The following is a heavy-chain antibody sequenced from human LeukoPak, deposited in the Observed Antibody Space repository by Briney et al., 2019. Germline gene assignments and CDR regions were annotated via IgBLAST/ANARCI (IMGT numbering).Heavy chain of an antibody. CDR3: ARGLRGTWSLDDY. J-gene: IGHJ4*02. V-gene: IGHV3-7*01. CDR1: GFTFNSYW. Sequence: GGALRLSCADSGFTFNSYWMRWVRQTPEKGLEGVANINQEGSEKYYVDSVKGRFTIYRDNAKSSLFMQMNSQRGEDTGVYHCARGLRGTWSLDDYWGQGTLVTVSS. CDR2: INQEGSEK. D-gene: IGHD3-10*01.